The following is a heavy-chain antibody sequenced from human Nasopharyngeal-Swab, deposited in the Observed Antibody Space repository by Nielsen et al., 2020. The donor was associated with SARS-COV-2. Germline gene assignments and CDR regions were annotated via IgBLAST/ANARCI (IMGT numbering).Heavy chain of an antibody. CDR1: GGTFSSYA. CDR3: ARDPYDSSGYFDY. Sequence: SVKVSCKASGGTFSSYAISWVRQAPGQGLEWTGGIIPIFGTANYDQKFQGRVTITADESTSTAYMELSSLRSEDTAVYYCARDPYDSSGYFDYWGQGTLVTVSS. J-gene: IGHJ4*02. CDR2: IIPIFGTA. V-gene: IGHV1-69*13. D-gene: IGHD3-22*01.